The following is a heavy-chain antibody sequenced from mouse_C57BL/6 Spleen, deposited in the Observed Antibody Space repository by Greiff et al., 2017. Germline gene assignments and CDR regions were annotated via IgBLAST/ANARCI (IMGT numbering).Heavy chain of an antibody. CDR2: IDPSDSYT. V-gene: IGHV1-69*01. CDR1: GYTFTSYW. D-gene: IGHD1-1*01. J-gene: IGHJ1*03. Sequence: QVQLQQPGAELVMPGASVKLSCKASGYTFTSYWMHWVKQRPGQGLEWIGEIDPSDSYTNYNQKFKGKSTLTVDKSSSTAYMQLSSLTSEDSAVYYCARYYYGSGLGGTGTTVTVSS. CDR3: ARYYYGSGL.